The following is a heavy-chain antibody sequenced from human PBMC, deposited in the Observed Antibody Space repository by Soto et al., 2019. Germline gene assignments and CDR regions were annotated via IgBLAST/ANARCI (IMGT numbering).Heavy chain of an antibody. J-gene: IGHJ2*01. CDR3: AKDALIYTYPFSHPDWYFDL. D-gene: IGHD2-2*02. CDR1: GFTFSSYA. V-gene: IGHV3-23*01. Sequence: EVQLLESGGGLVQPGGSLRLSCAASGFTFSSYAMSWVRQAPGKGLEWVSAISGSGGSTYYADSVKGRFTISRDNSKNTLYLQMNSLRAEDTAVYYCAKDALIYTYPFSHPDWYFDLWGRGTLVTVSS. CDR2: ISGSGGST.